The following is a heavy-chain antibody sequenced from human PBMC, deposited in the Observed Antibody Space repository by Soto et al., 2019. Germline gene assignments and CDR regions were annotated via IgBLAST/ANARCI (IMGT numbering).Heavy chain of an antibody. CDR3: ADGDPNNSYGYRTFDY. CDR1: GGTFSSYA. D-gene: IGHD5-18*01. Sequence: GASVKVSCKASGGTFSSYAISWVRQAPGQGLEWMGGIIPIFGTANYAQKFQGRVTITADESTSTAYMELSSLRSEDTAVYYCADGDPNNSYGYRTFDYWGQGTLVTVSS. J-gene: IGHJ4*02. V-gene: IGHV1-69*13. CDR2: IIPIFGTA.